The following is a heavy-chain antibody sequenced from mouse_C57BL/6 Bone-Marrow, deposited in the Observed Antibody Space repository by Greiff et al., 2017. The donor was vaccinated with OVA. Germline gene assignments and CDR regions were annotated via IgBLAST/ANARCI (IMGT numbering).Heavy chain of an antibody. CDR2: IWSGGST. CDR1: GFSLTSYG. V-gene: IGHV2-2*01. D-gene: IGHD1-1*01. Sequence: QVQLQQSGPGLVQPSQSLSITCTVSGFSLTSYGVHWVRQSPGKGLEWLGVIWSGGSTDYNAAFISRLSISKDNSKSQVCFKMNSLQADDTAIYYCARERCSRGYAMDYWGQGTSVTVSS. CDR3: ARERCSRGYAMDY. J-gene: IGHJ4*01.